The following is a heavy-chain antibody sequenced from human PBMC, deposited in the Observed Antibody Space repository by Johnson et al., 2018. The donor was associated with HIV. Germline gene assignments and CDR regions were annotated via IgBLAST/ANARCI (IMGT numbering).Heavy chain of an antibody. J-gene: IGHJ3*02. CDR3: GTSSVAWGIDAFDI. CDR1: LFAVGNNY. CDR2: IRGDGSK. V-gene: IGHV3-53*02. Sequence: VQLVATGGGIVQPGGSLTLSGASSLFAVGNNYMGWVRLAPGKGLQWVSLIRGDGSKTYADSLKGRFTIPRDSSMHTLYLQMNSLSAEDTAVYYCGTSSVAWGIDAFDIWGQGTTVTVSS. D-gene: IGHD3-16*01.